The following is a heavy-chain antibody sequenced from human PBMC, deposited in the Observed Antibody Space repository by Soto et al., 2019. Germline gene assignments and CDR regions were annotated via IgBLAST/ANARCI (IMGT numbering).Heavy chain of an antibody. J-gene: IGHJ4*02. CDR3: ARESEDLTSNFDY. CDR2: ISSTTNYI. Sequence: EVQLVESGGGLVKPGGSLRLSCAASGFTFTRYSMNWVRQAPGKGLEWVSSISSTTNYIYYADSMKGLFTVSRDNAKNSVYLEMNSLSAEDTAVYYCARESEDLTSNFDYWGQGTLVTVSS. CDR1: GFTFTRYS. V-gene: IGHV3-21*01.